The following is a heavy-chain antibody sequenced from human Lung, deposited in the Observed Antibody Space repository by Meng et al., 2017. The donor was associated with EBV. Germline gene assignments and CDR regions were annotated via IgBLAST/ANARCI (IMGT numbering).Heavy chain of an antibody. CDR2: IYWDDDY. J-gene: IGHJ4*02. D-gene: IGHD6-19*01. CDR1: GFSRSTSGVG. V-gene: IGHV2-5*02. Sequence: QSPLQESGTTLVKPIQTPTLTCTFSGFSRSTSGVGVGWIRQPPGKALEWLALIYWDDDYRYLPSLESRLYITTDTSKNQVVLIMTNMDPVDTATYYCAHRPVAGYFDYWGQGTLVTVSS. CDR3: AHRPVAGYFDY.